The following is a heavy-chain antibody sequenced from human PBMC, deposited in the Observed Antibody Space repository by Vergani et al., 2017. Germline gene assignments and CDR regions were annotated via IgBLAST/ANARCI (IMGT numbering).Heavy chain of an antibody. CDR3: ASDTHSGQMADR. Sequence: QVQLQESGPGLVKSSETLSLTCSVSFDSIRNLYCNWIRQPPGKGLEWIGSIHYSENTNYNPSLKTRVTISVDTSKNQFSLTLTSVTAADTAVYYCASDTHSGQMADRWEQGILVTVTS. J-gene: IGHJ5*02. CDR1: FDSIRNLY. D-gene: IGHD6-19*01. CDR2: IHYSENT. V-gene: IGHV4-59*11.